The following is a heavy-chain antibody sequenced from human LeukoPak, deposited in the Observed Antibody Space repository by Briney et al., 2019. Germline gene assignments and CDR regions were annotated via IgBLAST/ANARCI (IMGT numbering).Heavy chain of an antibody. CDR3: ARHSPLWGY. Sequence: GGSLRLSCAASGFTFDTYWMTWVRQAPGKGLEWVASIKQDGSEKYYVDSVKGRFTISRDNAESSLYLQMNSLRAEDTALYHCARHSPLWGYWGQGTLVTVSS. J-gene: IGHJ4*02. CDR2: IKQDGSEK. CDR1: GFTFDTYW. D-gene: IGHD7-27*01. V-gene: IGHV3-7*04.